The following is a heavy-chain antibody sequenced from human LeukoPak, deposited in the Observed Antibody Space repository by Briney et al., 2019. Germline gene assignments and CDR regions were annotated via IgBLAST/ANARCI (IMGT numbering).Heavy chain of an antibody. Sequence: RGSLRLSCADSGFSFTAYSMTWVRQAPGKGLGWVSSISTVSTYKFYSDSVKGRFTISRDNAKNILYLQMSSLSAEDTAVYYCARDGSGFYLYYYMDVWGRGTPVTVSS. V-gene: IGHV3-21*01. CDR1: GFSFTAYS. D-gene: IGHD3-3*01. CDR3: ARDGSGFYLYYYMDV. J-gene: IGHJ6*03. CDR2: ISTVSTYK.